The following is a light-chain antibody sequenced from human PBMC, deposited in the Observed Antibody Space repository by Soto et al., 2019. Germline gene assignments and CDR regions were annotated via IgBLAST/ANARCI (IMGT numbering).Light chain of an antibody. V-gene: IGKV1-39*01. Sequence: DIQLTHSPPSLSSSVLYIFTITCLASQTISPFLNWYQCKPGKPPKLLIYESSNLRGGVSSRFSGSGSGTDFTLTIDRLQSDDFATYYCQHSSSDLITFGQGTRLEIK. CDR3: QHSSSDLIT. CDR1: QTISPF. J-gene: IGKJ5*01. CDR2: ESS.